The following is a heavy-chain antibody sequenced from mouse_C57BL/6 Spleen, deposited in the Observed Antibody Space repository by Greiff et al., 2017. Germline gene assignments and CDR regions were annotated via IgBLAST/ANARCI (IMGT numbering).Heavy chain of an antibody. V-gene: IGHV1-76*01. J-gene: IGHJ2*01. CDR3: ARGIITTVGDY. CDR2: IYPGSGNT. CDR1: GYTFTDYY. D-gene: IGHD1-1*01. Sequence: VQLVESGAELVRPGASVKLSCKASGYTFTDYYINWVKQRPGQGLEWIARIYPGSGNTYYNEKFKGKATLTAEKSSSTAYIQLSSLTSEDSAVYFCARGIITTVGDYWGQGTTLTVSS.